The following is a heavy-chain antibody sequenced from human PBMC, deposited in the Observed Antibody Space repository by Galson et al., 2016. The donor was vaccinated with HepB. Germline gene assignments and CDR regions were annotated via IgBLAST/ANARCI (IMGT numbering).Heavy chain of an antibody. CDR3: ARDLSGPDH. CDR2: IEGDGTSP. Sequence: SLGLSCAVSGFIFRNHQMHWIRQVPGKGLMWVARIEGDGTSPIYAPSVKGRFTISSDSAENTVYLQMNRLRAEDTALYYCARDLSGPDHWGQGTQVTVSP. J-gene: IGHJ4*02. V-gene: IGHV3-74*01. CDR1: GFIFRNHQ.